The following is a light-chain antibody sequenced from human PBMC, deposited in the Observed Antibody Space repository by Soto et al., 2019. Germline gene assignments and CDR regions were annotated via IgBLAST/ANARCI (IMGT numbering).Light chain of an antibody. J-gene: IGKJ1*01. CDR3: QQYSSFSRT. CDR2: DAS. CDR1: QTISTW. Sequence: DIQMTPSPSTLSGSVGANITITCRASQTISTWLAWYQQKPGKAPKLLMYDASSLESGVPSRFSGSGSGTEFTLTISSLQPDDFATYYCQQYSSFSRTFGQVTKVDIK. V-gene: IGKV1-5*01.